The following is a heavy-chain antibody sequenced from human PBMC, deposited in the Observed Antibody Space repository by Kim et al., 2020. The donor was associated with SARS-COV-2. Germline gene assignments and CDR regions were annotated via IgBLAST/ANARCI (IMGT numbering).Heavy chain of an antibody. D-gene: IGHD2-2*01. J-gene: IGHJ4*02. V-gene: IGHV1-18*04. CDR2: ISAYNGDT. Sequence: ASVKVSCKASGYTFTNYGITWVRQAPGQGLEWMGWISAYNGDTNYAQKLQGRVTMTTDTSTSTAYMELRSLRSDDTAVYYCPRGSTAHFDYWGQGTLVTVSS. CDR3: PRGSTAHFDY. CDR1: GYTFTNYG.